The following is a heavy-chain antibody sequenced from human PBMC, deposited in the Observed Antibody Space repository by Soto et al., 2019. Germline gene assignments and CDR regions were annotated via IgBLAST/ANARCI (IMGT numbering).Heavy chain of an antibody. CDR3: ARERFRGGPIPSGMDV. CDR2: IIPIFGTA. D-gene: IGHD3-16*01. CDR1: GGTFSSYA. V-gene: IGHV1-69*13. J-gene: IGHJ6*02. Sequence: AASVKVSCKASGGTFSSYAISWVRQAPGQGLEWMGGIIPIFGTANYAQKFQGRVTITADESTSTAYMELSSLRSEDTAVYYCARERFRGGPIPSGMDVWGQGTTVTVSS.